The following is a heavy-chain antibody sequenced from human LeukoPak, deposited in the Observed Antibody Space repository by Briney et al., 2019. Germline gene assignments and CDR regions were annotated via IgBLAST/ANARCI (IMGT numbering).Heavy chain of an antibody. CDR1: GFTFSSYA. CDR3: ARESLGSSWYYFDY. D-gene: IGHD6-13*01. V-gene: IGHV3-64*01. Sequence: GGSLRLSCAASGFTFSSYAMHWVRQAPGKGLEYVSAISSNGGSTYYANSVKGRFTISRDNSKNTLYLQMNSLRAEDTAVYYCARESLGSSWYYFDYWGQGTLVTVSS. CDR2: ISSNGGST. J-gene: IGHJ4*02.